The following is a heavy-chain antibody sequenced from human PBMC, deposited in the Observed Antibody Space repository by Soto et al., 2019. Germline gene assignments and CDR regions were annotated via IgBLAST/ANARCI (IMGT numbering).Heavy chain of an antibody. J-gene: IGHJ6*03. CDR2: MNPNSGNT. V-gene: IGHV1-8*01. CDR1: GYTFTSYD. D-gene: IGHD3-3*01. CDR3: ARGFSRITIFGVVIPSHYYYMDV. Sequence: ASVKVSCKASGYTFTSYDINWVRQATGQGLERMGWMNPNSGNTGYAQKFQGRVTMTRNTSISTAYMELSSLRSEDTAVYYCARGFSRITIFGVVIPSHYYYMDVWGKGTTVTVSS.